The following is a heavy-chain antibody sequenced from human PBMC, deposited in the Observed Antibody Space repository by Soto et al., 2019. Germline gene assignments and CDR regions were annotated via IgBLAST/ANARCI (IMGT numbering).Heavy chain of an antibody. CDR2: IRSNAYGGTT. CDR1: GFTFGDYS. D-gene: IGHD6-19*01. V-gene: IGHV3-49*04. Sequence: LRLSCTISGFTFGDYSLTWVRQAPGRGLEWVASIRSNAYGGTTEYAASVRGRFSISRDDSRSIVYLQMNRLKIEDTAVYYCTRDLLPSGWYPLDYWGQGTLVTVSS. CDR3: TRDLLPSGWYPLDY. J-gene: IGHJ4*02.